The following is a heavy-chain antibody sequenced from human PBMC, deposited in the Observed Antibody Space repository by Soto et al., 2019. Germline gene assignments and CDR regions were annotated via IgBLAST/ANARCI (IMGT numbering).Heavy chain of an antibody. J-gene: IGHJ6*03. CDR3: ARGGPFLGWTRYYYYMAV. V-gene: IGHV1-18*01. CDR2: ISAYNGNT. CDR1: GYTFTSYG. Sequence: GASVKVSCKASGYTFTSYGISWVRQAPGQGLEWMGWISAYNGNTNYAQKLQGRVTMTTDTSTSTTYMELRSLRSDDTAVYYCARGGPFLGWTRYYYYMAVWGKGTTVTVSS. D-gene: IGHD3-3*01.